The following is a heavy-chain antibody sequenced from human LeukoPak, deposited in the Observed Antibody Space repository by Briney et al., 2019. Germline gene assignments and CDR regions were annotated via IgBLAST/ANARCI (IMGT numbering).Heavy chain of an antibody. D-gene: IGHD3-3*01. Sequence: GGSLRPSCVTSGFTFSHYYMTWIRQSPGKGLEWVSYISGTGNKRYYAASVKGRFTISRDNAQNSLYLQMNSLRAEDTAIYYCARDKSESEYFFDHWGQGSLVAVSS. CDR1: GFTFSHYY. CDR2: ISGTGNKR. CDR3: ARDKSESEYFFDH. V-gene: IGHV3-11*01. J-gene: IGHJ4*02.